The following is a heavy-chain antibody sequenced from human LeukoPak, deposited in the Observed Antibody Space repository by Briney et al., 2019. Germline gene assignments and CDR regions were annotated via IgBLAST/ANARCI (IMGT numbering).Heavy chain of an antibody. CDR2: ISGSGGRT. CDR1: GFTFSSYA. CDR3: AKKGYYYYYGMDV. Sequence: GGSLRLSCAASGFTFSSYAMSWVRQAPGKGLEWVSAISGSGGRTYYADSVKGRFTISRDNSKNTLYLQMNSLRAEDTAVYYCAKKGYYYYYGMDVWGQGTTVTVSS. V-gene: IGHV3-23*01. J-gene: IGHJ6*02.